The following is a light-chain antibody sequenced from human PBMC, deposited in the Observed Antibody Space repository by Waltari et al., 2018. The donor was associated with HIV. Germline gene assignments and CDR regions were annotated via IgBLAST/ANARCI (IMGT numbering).Light chain of an antibody. Sequence: QSGLTQPASVSGSPGQPLPISCTGTTSDVGGYNYVSWYPQHPGKAPELLSSVVSNRPSGVSNRFSGSTSGNTASLTISGLQPEDETDYYCSSLSSSSTPYVFGTGTKVTVL. CDR2: VVS. CDR3: SSLSSSSTPYV. CDR1: TSDVGGYNY. J-gene: IGLJ1*01. V-gene: IGLV2-14*01.